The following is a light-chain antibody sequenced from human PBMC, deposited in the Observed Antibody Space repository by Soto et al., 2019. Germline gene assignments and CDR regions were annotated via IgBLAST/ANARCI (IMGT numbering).Light chain of an antibody. Sequence: DIQMTQSPSSLSASVGDRVTITCRASQSISSYLNWYQQKPGKAPKLLIYAASSLQSGVPSRFSGSGSGTDFTLTISSLQPDDFATYYCQQYNSYRSMYTFGQGTKLEIK. J-gene: IGKJ2*01. V-gene: IGKV1-39*01. CDR1: QSISSY. CDR3: QQYNSYRSMYT. CDR2: AAS.